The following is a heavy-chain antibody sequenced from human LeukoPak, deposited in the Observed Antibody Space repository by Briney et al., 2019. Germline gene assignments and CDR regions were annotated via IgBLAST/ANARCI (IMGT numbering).Heavy chain of an antibody. J-gene: IGHJ4*02. CDR1: GFTFSSYA. Sequence: GGSLRLSCAASGFTFSSYAMSWVRQAPGKGLEWVSGITGSGGSTYYADPVKGRFTISRDNSKNTLSLQMNSLRAEDTAVYYCARAPRYNSGWYEDYWGQGTLVTVSS. CDR2: ITGSGGST. V-gene: IGHV3-23*01. D-gene: IGHD6-19*01. CDR3: ARAPRYNSGWYEDY.